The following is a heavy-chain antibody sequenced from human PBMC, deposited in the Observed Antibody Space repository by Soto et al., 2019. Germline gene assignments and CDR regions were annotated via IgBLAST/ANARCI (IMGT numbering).Heavy chain of an antibody. J-gene: IGHJ6*02. Sequence: QVQLVESGGGLVKPGGSLRLSCAASGFTFSDYYMSWVRQAPGKGLEWLAYLSSGGSYADHADSVKGRFTVSRDNAKNSLCLHMNSLRVEETAVYFCAKEGEYGGDSYYHYGMDVWGQGTTVTVSS. V-gene: IGHV3-11*06. CDR2: LSSGGSYA. CDR3: AKEGEYGGDSYYHYGMDV. D-gene: IGHD2-21*02. CDR1: GFTFSDYY.